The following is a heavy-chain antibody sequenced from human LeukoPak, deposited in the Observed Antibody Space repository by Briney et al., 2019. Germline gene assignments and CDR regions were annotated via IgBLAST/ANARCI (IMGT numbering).Heavy chain of an antibody. Sequence: SVKVSCKASGGTFSGYAISWVRQAPGQGLEWMGGIIPIFGTANYAQKFQGRVTITADESATTSYMELSSLRSEDTAVYYCERDATVRGPYGGHHFYSYMDVWGKGTTVTISS. V-gene: IGHV1-69*13. CDR1: GGTFSGYA. CDR3: ERDATVRGPYGGHHFYSYMDV. D-gene: IGHD3-10*01. CDR2: IIPIFGTA. J-gene: IGHJ6*03.